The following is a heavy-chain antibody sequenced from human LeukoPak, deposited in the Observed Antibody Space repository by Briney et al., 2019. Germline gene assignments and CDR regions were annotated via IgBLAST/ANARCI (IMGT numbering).Heavy chain of an antibody. V-gene: IGHV4-34*01. CDR3: AGVWVNFQH. CDR2: IDHTGKT. D-gene: IGHD2-21*01. Sequence: SETLSLTCAVNGGSYSGYYWSWIRQSPGKGLEWIGDIDHTGKTNYHPSLKSRVTISSDTSNSQFSLQLTSATDADTAVYYCAGVWVNFQHWGRGTLVTVSA. J-gene: IGHJ1*01. CDR1: GGSYSGYY.